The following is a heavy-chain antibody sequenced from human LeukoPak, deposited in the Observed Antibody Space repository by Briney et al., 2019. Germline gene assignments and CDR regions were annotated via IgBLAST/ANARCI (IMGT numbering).Heavy chain of an antibody. J-gene: IGHJ6*02. Sequence: GRSLRLSCAASGFTFSSYGMHWVRQAPGKGLEWVAVISYDGSNKYYADSVKGRFTISRDNSKNTLYLQMNSLRAEDTAVYYCAKDRAVSSWGSLYYYYGMDVWGQGTTVTVSS. CDR2: ISYDGSNK. V-gene: IGHV3-30*18. CDR1: GFTFSSYG. CDR3: AKDRAVSSWGSLYYYYGMDV. D-gene: IGHD6-13*01.